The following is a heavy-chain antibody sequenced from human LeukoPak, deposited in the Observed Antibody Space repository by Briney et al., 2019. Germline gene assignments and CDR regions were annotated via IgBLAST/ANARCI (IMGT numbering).Heavy chain of an antibody. CDR3: ARQNAIHDSSGYPTYAFDM. J-gene: IGHJ3*02. D-gene: IGHD3-22*01. V-gene: IGHV4-59*01. CDR1: GGSISSYY. CDR2: IFDSGST. Sequence: SETLSLTCTVSGGSISSYYWSWIGQPPGKGLEWIGDIFDSGSTNYNPSLKSRVTISVDTSKKQFSLKLSSVTAADTALYYCARQNAIHDSSGYPTYAFDMWGQGTMVTVSS.